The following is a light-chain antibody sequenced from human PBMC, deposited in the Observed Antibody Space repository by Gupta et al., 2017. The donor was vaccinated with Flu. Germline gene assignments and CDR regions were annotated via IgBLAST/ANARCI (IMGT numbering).Light chain of an antibody. CDR3: QQHSNWPPIT. CDR2: DAS. Sequence: ATLSLSPGERATLSCRASQSVSFYLAWYQQKPGQAPRLLIYDASNSATGIPARFSGSGSGTDFNLTISSREPEDFAMYYCQQHSNWPPITFGQGTRLEIK. V-gene: IGKV3-11*01. J-gene: IGKJ5*01. CDR1: QSVSFY.